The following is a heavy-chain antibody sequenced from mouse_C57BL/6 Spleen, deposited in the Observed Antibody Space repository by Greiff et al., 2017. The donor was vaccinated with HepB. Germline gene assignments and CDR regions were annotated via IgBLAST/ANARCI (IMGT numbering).Heavy chain of an antibody. CDR1: GYSITSGYD. V-gene: IGHV3-1*01. J-gene: IGHJ1*03. CDR2: ISYSGST. Sequence: EVQGVESGPGMVKPSQSLSLTCTVTGYSITSGYDWHWIRHFPGNKLEWMGYISYSGSTNYNPSLKSRISITHDTSKNHFFLKLNSVTTEDTATYYCARDGGTRRYFDVWGTGTTVTVSS. D-gene: IGHD3-3*01. CDR3: ARDGGTRRYFDV.